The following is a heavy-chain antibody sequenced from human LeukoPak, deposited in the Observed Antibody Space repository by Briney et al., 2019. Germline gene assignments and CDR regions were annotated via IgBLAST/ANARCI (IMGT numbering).Heavy chain of an antibody. CDR3: ASYDYSNYAWYFDL. CDR1: GGTFSSYA. CDR2: IIPIFGTA. J-gene: IGHJ2*01. V-gene: IGHV1-69*05. D-gene: IGHD4-11*01. Sequence: SVKVSFKASGGTFSSYAISWVRQAPGQGLEWMGGIIPIFGTANYAQKFQGRVTITTDESTSTAYMELSSLRSEDTAVYYCASYDYSNYAWYFDLWGRGTLVTVSS.